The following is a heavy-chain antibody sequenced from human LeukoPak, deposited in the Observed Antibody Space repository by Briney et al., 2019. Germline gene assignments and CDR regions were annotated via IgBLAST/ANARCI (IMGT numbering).Heavy chain of an antibody. Sequence: GASLRLSCAASGFTFSSYVMSWVRQAPGKGLEWVSAISGSGGSTYYADSVKGRFTISRDNSKNTLYLQMNSLRAEDTAVYYCAKDTRGSYSWFDPWGQGTLVTVSS. D-gene: IGHD1-26*01. V-gene: IGHV3-23*01. J-gene: IGHJ5*02. CDR1: GFTFSSYV. CDR3: AKDTRGSYSWFDP. CDR2: ISGSGGST.